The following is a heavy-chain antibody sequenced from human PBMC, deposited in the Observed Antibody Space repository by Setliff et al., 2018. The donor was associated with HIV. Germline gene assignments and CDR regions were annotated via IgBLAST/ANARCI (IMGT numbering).Heavy chain of an antibody. CDR1: GGSVSSGSYY. V-gene: IGHV4-61*02. CDR3: AIGGRWFGEFNF. J-gene: IGHJ4*02. Sequence: SETLSLTCTVSGGSVSSGSYYWSWIRQPAGKGLQWIGRIYTSGSTNYNASPKSRVTISVDTSKNQFSLKLISVTAADTAVYYCAIGGRWFGEFNFWGQGTLVTVSS. D-gene: IGHD3-10*01. CDR2: IYTSGST.